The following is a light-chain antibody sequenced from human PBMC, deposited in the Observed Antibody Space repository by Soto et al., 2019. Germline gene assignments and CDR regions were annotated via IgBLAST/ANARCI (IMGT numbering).Light chain of an antibody. CDR2: EVS. V-gene: IGLV2-14*01. Sequence: QSALTQPASVSGSPGQSITISCTGTSSDVGGYNYVSWYQQHPGKVPKLMIYEVSNRPSGVSNRFSGSKSGNTASLTISGLQAEDEADYYCSSYTSTSAGVFGTGTKVTFL. CDR1: SSDVGGYNY. CDR3: SSYTSTSAGV. J-gene: IGLJ1*01.